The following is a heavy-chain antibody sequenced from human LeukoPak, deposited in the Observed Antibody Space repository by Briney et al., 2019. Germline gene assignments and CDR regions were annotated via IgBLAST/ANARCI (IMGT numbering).Heavy chain of an antibody. D-gene: IGHD5-18*01. CDR3: VRGGQGDGHSADEGFDI. Sequence: SQTLSLTCAVSGDSVLSNSSWNWIRQSPSRGLEWLGRTYYRSNWYNDYGVSMKSRININPDTSKNLFSLQLSSVTPEDTAVYYCVRGGQGDGHSADEGFDIWAKGQWSPSL. CDR2: TYYRSNWYN. CDR1: GDSVLSNSS. J-gene: IGHJ3*02. V-gene: IGHV6-1*01.